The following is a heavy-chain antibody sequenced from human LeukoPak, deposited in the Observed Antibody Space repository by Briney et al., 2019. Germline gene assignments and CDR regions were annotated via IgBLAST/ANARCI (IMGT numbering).Heavy chain of an antibody. CDR2: DSTSGNI. V-gene: IGHV4-59*11. CDR3: ARDYWGSLDY. D-gene: IGHD7-27*01. J-gene: IGHJ4*02. Sequence: PSETLSLTCTVSGGSISTHSWGWIRQPPGKGLEWIGYDSTSGNINYNPALESRVTISVDASKRQFSLKLTSVTAADTAVYYCARDYWGSLDYWGQGILVTVSS. CDR1: GGSISTHS.